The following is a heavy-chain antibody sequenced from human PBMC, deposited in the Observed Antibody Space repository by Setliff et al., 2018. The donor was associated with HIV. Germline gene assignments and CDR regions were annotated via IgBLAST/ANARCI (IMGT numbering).Heavy chain of an antibody. J-gene: IGHJ5*02. Sequence: SETLSLTCSVSGGSISSGGHYWNWIRQHPGRGLEWIGYISNSGSTYYNPSLKGRLTISVDPSKNHFSLTLTSVTAADTADYFCARLDYEYVWGSFRYWFDLWGQGTLVTSPQ. CDR2: ISNSGST. CDR1: GGSISSGGHY. CDR3: ARLDYEYVWGSFRYWFDL. D-gene: IGHD3-16*02. V-gene: IGHV4-31*03.